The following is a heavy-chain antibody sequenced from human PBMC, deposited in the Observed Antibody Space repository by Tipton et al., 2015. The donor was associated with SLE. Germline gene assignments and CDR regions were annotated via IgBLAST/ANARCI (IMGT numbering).Heavy chain of an antibody. V-gene: IGHV5-51*03. Sequence: QLVQSGAEVKKPGESLKISCKGSGYRFTSYWIGWERQMPGKGLEWMGIIYPGDSDTRYSPSFQGQVTISADKSISTAYLQWSSLKASGTAMYYCARARSGSSWYFDLWGRGTLVTVSS. CDR3: ARARSGSSWYFDL. J-gene: IGHJ2*01. CDR2: IYPGDSDT. D-gene: IGHD1-26*01. CDR1: GYRFTSYW.